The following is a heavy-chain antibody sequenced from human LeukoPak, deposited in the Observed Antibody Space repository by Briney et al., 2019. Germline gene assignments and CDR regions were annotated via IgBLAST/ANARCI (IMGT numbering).Heavy chain of an antibody. CDR2: TYYRSKWYN. V-gene: IGHV6-1*01. J-gene: IGHJ4*02. D-gene: IGHD6-6*01. CDR3: ARDRPPYSSSSAPFDY. Sequence: SQTLPLTCAISGDSVSSNSAAWNWIRQSPSRGLEWLGRTYYRSKWYNDYAASVKSRITINPDTSKNQFSLQLNSVTPEDTAVYYCARDRPPYSSSSAPFDYWGQGTLVTVSS. CDR1: GDSVSSNSAA.